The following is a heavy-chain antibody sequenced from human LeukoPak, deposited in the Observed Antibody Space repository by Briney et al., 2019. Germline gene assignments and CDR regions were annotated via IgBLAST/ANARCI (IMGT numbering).Heavy chain of an antibody. CDR2: MNSDGSIT. V-gene: IGHV3-74*01. D-gene: IGHD3-3*01. CDR1: GFTFSSSW. CDR3: AKLESPYNYYGMDV. J-gene: IGHJ6*02. Sequence: PGGSLRLSCAASGFTFSSSWMHWVRQAPGKGLVWVSRMNSDGSITNYADSVKGRFTISRDKSKNTLYLQMNSLRVEDTAVYYCAKLESPYNYYGMDVWGQGTTVTVS.